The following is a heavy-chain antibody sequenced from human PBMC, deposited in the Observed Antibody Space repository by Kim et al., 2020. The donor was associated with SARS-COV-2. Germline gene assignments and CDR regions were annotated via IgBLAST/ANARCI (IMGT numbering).Heavy chain of an antibody. CDR3: ARYETGTTK. D-gene: IGHD4-17*01. CDR2: GSNR. J-gene: IGHJ4*02. Sequence: GSNRDYADSVKGRFTISRDNSRNTLYLEMNNLRAEDTAVYFCARYETGTTKGGQGTLVTVSS. V-gene: IGHV3-33*01.